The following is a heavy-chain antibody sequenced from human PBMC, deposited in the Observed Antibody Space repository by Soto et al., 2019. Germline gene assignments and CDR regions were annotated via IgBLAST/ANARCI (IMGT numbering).Heavy chain of an antibody. CDR3: ARDGYYDSSGYNDY. CDR2: INAGNGNT. Sequence: ASVKVSCKASGYTFTSYAMHWVRQAPGQRLEWMGWINAGNGNTKYSQKLQGRVTITRDTSASTAYMELRSLRSDDTAVYYCARDGYYDSSGYNDYWGQGTLVTVSS. V-gene: IGHV1-3*01. CDR1: GYTFTSYA. J-gene: IGHJ4*02. D-gene: IGHD3-22*01.